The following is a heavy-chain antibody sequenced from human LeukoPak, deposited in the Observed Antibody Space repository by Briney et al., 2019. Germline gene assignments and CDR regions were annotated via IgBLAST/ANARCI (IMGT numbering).Heavy chain of an antibody. V-gene: IGHV3-21*01. CDR3: AKGYSSSWWRLTYDY. CDR2: ISSSSSYI. CDR1: GFTFSSYS. J-gene: IGHJ4*02. Sequence: GGSLRLSCAASGFTFSSYSMNWVRQAPGKGLEWVSSISSSSSYIYYADSVKGRFTISRDNAKNTLYLQMNSLRAEDTAIYYCAKGYSSSWWRLTYDYWGQGTLVTVSS. D-gene: IGHD6-13*01.